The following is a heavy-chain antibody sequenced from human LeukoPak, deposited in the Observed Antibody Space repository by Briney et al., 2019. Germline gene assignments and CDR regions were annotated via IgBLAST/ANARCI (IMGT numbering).Heavy chain of an antibody. Sequence: ASVKVSCKVSGYTLTELSMHWVRQAPGKGLEWMGGFDPEDGETIYAQKFQGRVTMTEDTSTDTAYMELSSLRSEDTAVYYCATGKAYGDRADYWGQGTLVTVSS. D-gene: IGHD4-17*01. V-gene: IGHV1-24*01. CDR1: GYTLTELS. CDR3: ATGKAYGDRADY. CDR2: FDPEDGET. J-gene: IGHJ4*02.